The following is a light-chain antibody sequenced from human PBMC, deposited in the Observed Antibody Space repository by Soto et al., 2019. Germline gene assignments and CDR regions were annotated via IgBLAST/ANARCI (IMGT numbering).Light chain of an antibody. CDR1: QSIGNW. CDR3: QQYNSYSPRT. J-gene: IGKJ1*01. Sequence: DIQMTPSPTSLSASVGDRVPITCRASQSIGNWLAWYQQKPGKAPNPVXYDAATLENGVPSRFSGSASGTDLTLTISSLQHYDVANYYCQQYNSYSPRTFGQGTKVDIK. V-gene: IGKV1-5*01. CDR2: DAA.